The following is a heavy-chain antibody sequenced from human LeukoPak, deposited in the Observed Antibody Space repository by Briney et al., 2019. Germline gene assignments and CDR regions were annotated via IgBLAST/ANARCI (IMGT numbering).Heavy chain of an antibody. J-gene: IGHJ6*02. CDR1: GFTFSSYA. CDR2: ISGSGGST. V-gene: IGHV3-23*01. Sequence: PGGSLRLSCAASGFTFSSYAMSWVRQAPGKGLEWVSAISGSGGSTYYAGSVKGRFTISRDNSKNTLYLQMNSLRAEDTAVYYCAKDRPTVTTYYYYYGMDVWGQGTTVTVSS. CDR3: AKDRPTVTTYYYYYGMDV. D-gene: IGHD4-17*01.